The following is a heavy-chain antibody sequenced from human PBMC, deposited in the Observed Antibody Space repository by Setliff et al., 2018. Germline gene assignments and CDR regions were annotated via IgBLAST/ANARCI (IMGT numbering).Heavy chain of an antibody. V-gene: IGHV4-39*07. CDR3: ARSPITIFGVVLHPLDY. Sequence: SETLSLTCTVSGGSISSGGYYWSWIRQPPGKGLEWIGEINHSGSTIYNPSLKSRVTISVDTSKNQFSLMLNSVTAADTAVYYCARSPITIFGVVLHPLDYWGQGTLVTVSS. CDR2: INHSGST. D-gene: IGHD3-3*01. CDR1: GGSISSGGYY. J-gene: IGHJ4*02.